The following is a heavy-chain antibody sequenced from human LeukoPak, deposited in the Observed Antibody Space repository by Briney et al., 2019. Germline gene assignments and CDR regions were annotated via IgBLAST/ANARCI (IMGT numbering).Heavy chain of an antibody. CDR1: GLTFSDHG. CDR3: AKEARWGSWYFDY. Sequence: GGSLRLSCAASGLTFSDHGMHWVRQAPGKGLEWLAVVASDGGAKFYADSVRGRFIIFRDNSRHTVYLQVNSVRTEDTAVYYCAKEARWGSWYFDYWGQGALVTVSS. J-gene: IGHJ4*02. D-gene: IGHD3-16*01. V-gene: IGHV3-30*18. CDR2: VASDGGAK.